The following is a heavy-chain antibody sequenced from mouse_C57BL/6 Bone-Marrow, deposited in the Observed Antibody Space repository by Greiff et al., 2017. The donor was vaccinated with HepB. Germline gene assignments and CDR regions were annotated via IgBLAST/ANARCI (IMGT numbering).Heavy chain of an antibody. CDR3: ARPAYYGSPWDFDV. J-gene: IGHJ1*03. V-gene: IGHV1-12*01. D-gene: IGHD1-1*01. CDR1: GYTFTSYN. CDR2: IYPGNGDT. Sequence: SGAELVRPGASVKMSCKASGYTFTSYNMHWVKQTPRQGLEWIGAIYPGNGDTSYNQKFKGKATLTVDKSSSTAYMQLSSLTSEDSAVYFCARPAYYGSPWDFDVWGTGTTVTVSS.